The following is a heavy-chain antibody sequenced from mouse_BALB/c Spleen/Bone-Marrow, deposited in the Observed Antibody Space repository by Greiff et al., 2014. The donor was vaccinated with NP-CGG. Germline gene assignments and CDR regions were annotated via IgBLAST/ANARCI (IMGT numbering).Heavy chain of an antibody. J-gene: IGHJ1*01. CDR2: IYPGDGDT. Sequence: VQLNQSGAELARPGASVKLSCKASGYTFTSYWMQWVKQRPGQGLEWIGAIYPGDGDTRYTQKFKGKATLTADKSSSTAYMQLSSLASEDSAVYYCARYYYGSSYEYFDVWGAGTTVTVSS. D-gene: IGHD1-1*01. CDR3: ARYYYGSSYEYFDV. V-gene: IGHV1-87*01. CDR1: GYTFTSYW.